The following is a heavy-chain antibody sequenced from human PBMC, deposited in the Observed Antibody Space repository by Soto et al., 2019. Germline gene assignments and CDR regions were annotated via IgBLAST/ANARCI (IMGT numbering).Heavy chain of an antibody. J-gene: IGHJ6*02. D-gene: IGHD2-15*01. CDR1: GFTFSSHA. V-gene: IGHV3-23*01. CDR2: ISGSAYST. CDR3: AKGKLGYCSGGSCYYNGLDV. Sequence: GGSLRLSCTASGFTFSSHAMSWVRQAPGKGLEWVSTISGSAYSTYYADSVKGRFTISRDNSKNTLYLQMNSLRAEDTAPYYCAKGKLGYCSGGSCYYNGLDVWGQGTTVTVSS.